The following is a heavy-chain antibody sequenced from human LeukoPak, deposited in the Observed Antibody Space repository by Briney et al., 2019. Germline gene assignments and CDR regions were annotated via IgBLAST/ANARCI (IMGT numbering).Heavy chain of an antibody. D-gene: IGHD4-17*01. CDR1: GGSISSSNW. CDR2: IYDSGGT. V-gene: IGHV4-4*02. Sequence: PSGTLSLTCAVSGGSISSSNWWSWVRQPPGKGLEWIASIYDSGGTYYNPSLKSRVTISVDTSKNQFSLKLSSVTAADTAVYYCARELTTLTSNWFDPWGQGTLVTVSS. CDR3: ARELTTLTSNWFDP. J-gene: IGHJ5*02.